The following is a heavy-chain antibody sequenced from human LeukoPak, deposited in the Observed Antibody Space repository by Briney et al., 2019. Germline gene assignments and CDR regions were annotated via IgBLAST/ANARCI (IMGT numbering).Heavy chain of an antibody. CDR1: GDSVGSSASGNS. CDR2: IYRSGGT. V-gene: IGHV4-4*02. J-gene: IGHJ4*02. CDR3: VRDLDDGNYALAF. D-gene: IGHD4-17*01. Sequence: SETLPLTCAVSGDSVGSSASGNSRWNWVRQPPGKTLEWIGEIYRSGGTHSNPSLRRRVTMSLDRSKNQLTLIVRSVTAADTAVYYCVRDLDDGNYALAFWGQGTLVTVSS.